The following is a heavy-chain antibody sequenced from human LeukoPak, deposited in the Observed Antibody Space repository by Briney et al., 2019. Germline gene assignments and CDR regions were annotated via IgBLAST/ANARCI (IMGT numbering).Heavy chain of an antibody. D-gene: IGHD3-10*01. CDR2: ITSNGGST. Sequence: AGGSLRLSCAASGFTFGSYAMHWVRQAPGKGLEYVSAITSNGGSTHYANSVKGRFTISRDNSKNTLYLEMGSLRAEDMAVYYCARVAPTRASVDYWGQGTLVTVSS. V-gene: IGHV3-64*01. CDR3: ARVAPTRASVDY. J-gene: IGHJ4*02. CDR1: GFTFGSYA.